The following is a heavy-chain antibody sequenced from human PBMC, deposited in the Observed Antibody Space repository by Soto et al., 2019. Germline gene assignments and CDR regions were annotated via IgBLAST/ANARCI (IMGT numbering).Heavy chain of an antibody. J-gene: IGHJ3*02. D-gene: IGHD6-13*01. CDR2: MNPNSGNT. Sequence: ASVKVSCKASGYTFTSYDINWVRQATGQGLEWMGWMNPNSGNTGYAQKFQGRVTMTRNTSISTAYMELSSLRSEDMAVYYCARAQGSSWYRRAFDIWGQGTMVTVSS. CDR1: GYTFTSYD. CDR3: ARAQGSSWYRRAFDI. V-gene: IGHV1-8*01.